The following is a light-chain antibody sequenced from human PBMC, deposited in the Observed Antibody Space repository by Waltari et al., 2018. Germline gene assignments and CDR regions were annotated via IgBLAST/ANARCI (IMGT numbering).Light chain of an antibody. V-gene: IGKV3-11*01. Sequence: EIVLTQSPATLSLSPGERATLSCRASQSVSSYLAWYQQKPGQAPRLLIYDASNRATGIPARFSGSGSGTDVTLTISSLEPEDFAVYYCQQRSNWPPKITVGQGTRLEIK. CDR1: QSVSSY. J-gene: IGKJ5*01. CDR2: DAS. CDR3: QQRSNWPPKIT.